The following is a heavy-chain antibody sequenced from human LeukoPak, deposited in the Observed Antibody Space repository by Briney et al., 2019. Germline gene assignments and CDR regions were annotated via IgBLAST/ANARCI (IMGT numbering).Heavy chain of an antibody. D-gene: IGHD6-13*01. CDR1: GFTFSSYA. V-gene: IGHV3-30-3*01. CDR2: ISYDGSNK. J-gene: IGHJ4*02. Sequence: PGRSLRLSCAASGFTFSSYAMHWVRQAPGKGLEWVAVISYDGSNKYYADSVKGRFTISRDNSKNTLYLQMNSLRAEDTAVYYCARPIAAAGQQFDYWGQGTLVTVSS. CDR3: ARPIAAAGQQFDY.